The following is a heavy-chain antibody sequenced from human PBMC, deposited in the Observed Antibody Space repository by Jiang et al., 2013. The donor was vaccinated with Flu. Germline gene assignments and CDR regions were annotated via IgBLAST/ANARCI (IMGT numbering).Heavy chain of an antibody. V-gene: IGHV3-9*01. CDR3: AKDLSIGYCTGGVCYKVLRD. CDR2: ISWNSGSI. CDR1: GFTFDDYA. Sequence: VQLLESGGGLVQPGRSLRLSCAASGFTFDDYAMHWVRQAPGKGLEWVSGISWNSGSIGYADSVKGRFTISRDNAKNSLYLQMNSLRAEDTALYYCAKDLSIGYCTGGVCYKVLRDWGQGTLVTVS. D-gene: IGHD2-8*02. J-gene: IGHJ4*02.